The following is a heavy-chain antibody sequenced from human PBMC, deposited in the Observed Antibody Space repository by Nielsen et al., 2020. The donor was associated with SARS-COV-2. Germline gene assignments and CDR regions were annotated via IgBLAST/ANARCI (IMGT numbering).Heavy chain of an antibody. J-gene: IGHJ4*02. D-gene: IGHD4-17*01. CDR2: IYSGGST. V-gene: IGHV3-53*01. CDR3: ARVDDYGDYGGIDY. Sequence: GESLKISCAASGFTVSSNYMSWVRQAPGKGLEWVSVIYSGGSTYYADSVKGRFTISRDNSKNTLYLQMNSLRAEDTAVYYCARVDDYGDYGGIDYWDQGTLVTVSS. CDR1: GFTVSSNY.